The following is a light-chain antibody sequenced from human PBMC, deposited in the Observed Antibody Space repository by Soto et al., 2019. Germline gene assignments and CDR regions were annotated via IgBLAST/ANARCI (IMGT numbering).Light chain of an antibody. V-gene: IGKV1-5*01. Sequence: DIQMTQSPSTLPASVGDRVTLTCRASQHISRNLAWFQQRPGQVPKLLISGASSLEGADPTRFSGRGSGTEFTLYIDNLQHADSETYYCQQYPIYPQTFGQGTNV. CDR3: QQYPIYPQT. CDR2: GAS. CDR1: QHISRN. J-gene: IGKJ1*01.